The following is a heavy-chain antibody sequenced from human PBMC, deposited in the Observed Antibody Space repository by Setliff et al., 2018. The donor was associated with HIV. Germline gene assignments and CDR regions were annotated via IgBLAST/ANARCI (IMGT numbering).Heavy chain of an antibody. CDR1: GGSISSSSYY. V-gene: IGHV4-39*07. J-gene: IGHJ4*02. CDR2: MYYSGST. CDR3: ARVPGTTVPPDHFDY. Sequence: PSETLSLTCTVSGGSISSSSYYWGWVRQPPGKGLEWIGSMYYSGSTYYNPSLKSRVTISVDTSKNQFSLKLNSVTAADTAVYYCARVPGTTVPPDHFDYWGQGTLVTVSS. D-gene: IGHD4-17*01.